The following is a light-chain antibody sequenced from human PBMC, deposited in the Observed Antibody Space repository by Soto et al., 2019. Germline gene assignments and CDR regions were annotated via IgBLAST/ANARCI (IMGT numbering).Light chain of an antibody. CDR1: QSVSSSY. Sequence: EIVLTQSPGTLSLSPGEKVTLSCRASQSVSSSYFAWYQQKPGQSPRLLIYGASSIATGTPDRFSGSESGTDFTLTISRLEPEDFAVYYCQQYASSPYNFGQGTKLEIK. CDR2: GAS. V-gene: IGKV3-20*01. CDR3: QQYASSPYN. J-gene: IGKJ2*01.